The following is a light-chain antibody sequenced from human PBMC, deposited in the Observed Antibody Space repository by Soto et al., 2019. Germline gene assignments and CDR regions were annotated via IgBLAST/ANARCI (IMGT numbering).Light chain of an antibody. V-gene: IGKV1-27*01. CDR1: QDISDF. CDR2: DAS. J-gene: IGKJ2*01. Sequence: IRMTQSPSSLSASVGDRVTITCRASQDISDFLAWYQQRPGKIPNLLVYDASTLQSGVPTRFSGSGSGTHFTLTISSLQPEDVASYYCQEYHSLLYTFGQGTKVDIK. CDR3: QEYHSLLYT.